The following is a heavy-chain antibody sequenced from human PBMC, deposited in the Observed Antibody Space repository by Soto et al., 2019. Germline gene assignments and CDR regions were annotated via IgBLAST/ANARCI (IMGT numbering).Heavy chain of an antibody. D-gene: IGHD5-12*01. CDR3: ARGLGVLVHIYYYYGIDV. V-gene: IGHV4-31*03. CDR1: GGPIRGGGYR. J-gene: IGHJ6*02. Sequence: PSETLSHTSTVSGGPIRGGGYRRNWIRQHPGQGLEWIGYIFYSGSTNYNPSLKSRVTISVDTSKNQFSLKLSSVTAADTAVYYCARGLGVLVHIYYYYGIDVWGQGTTVTVSS. CDR2: IFYSGST.